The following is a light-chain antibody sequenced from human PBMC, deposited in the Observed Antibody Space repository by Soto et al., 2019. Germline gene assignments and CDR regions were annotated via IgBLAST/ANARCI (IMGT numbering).Light chain of an antibody. CDR1: QGISSY. CDR3: QQYYSFPPT. J-gene: IGKJ1*01. Sequence: IQMTHSPSSVSASVGDRVPITCGASQGISSYLAWCQQKPGKAPKLLIYAASTLQSGVLSRFSGSGSGTDFTRTISCLQSEDFATDYCQQYYSFPPTFGQGTKVDIK. V-gene: IGKV1-8*01. CDR2: AAS.